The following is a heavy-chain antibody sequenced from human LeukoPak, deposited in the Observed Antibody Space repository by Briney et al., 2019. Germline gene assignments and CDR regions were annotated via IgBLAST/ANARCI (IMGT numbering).Heavy chain of an antibody. D-gene: IGHD4-17*01. CDR3: ARDIYGDPFPPLDY. CDR2: IRSSSSYI. Sequence: GGSLRLSCAASGFTFSSYTMNWVRQAPGKGLEWVSFIRSSSSYIYYADSVKGRFTISRDNAQNSLYLHMNSLRAEDTAVYYCARDIYGDPFPPLDYWGQGTLVTVSS. J-gene: IGHJ4*02. CDR1: GFTFSSYT. V-gene: IGHV3-21*04.